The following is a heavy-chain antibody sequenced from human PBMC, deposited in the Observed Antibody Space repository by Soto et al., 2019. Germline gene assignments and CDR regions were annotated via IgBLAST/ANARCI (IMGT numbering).Heavy chain of an antibody. CDR3: AKARGANNWANYYGLDV. V-gene: IGHV3-30*18. D-gene: IGHD1-1*01. Sequence: GGSLRLSCAASVFIFAYYGMRWVRQAPGKGLEWVALITYEGRNKYYADAVKGRFTISRDNAKNMVSLQMDSLRAEDTAVYYCAKARGANNWANYYGLDVWGQGTTVTVSS. CDR1: VFIFAYYG. CDR2: ITYEGRNK. J-gene: IGHJ6*02.